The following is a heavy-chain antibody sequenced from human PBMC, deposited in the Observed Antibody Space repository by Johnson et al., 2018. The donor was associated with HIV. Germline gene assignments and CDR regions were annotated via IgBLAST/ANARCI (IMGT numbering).Heavy chain of an antibody. J-gene: IGHJ3*02. CDR1: GFTVSSNY. V-gene: IGHV3-30*03. CDR3: ARRSWAFDAFDI. Sequence: QVQLVESGGGLVKPGGSLRLSCAASGFTVSSNYMSWVRQAPGKGLEWGAVISYDGSNKYYSDSVKGRFPISRDHSKNTLYLQMNSLRAEDTAVYYCARRSWAFDAFDIWGQGTMVTVSS. D-gene: IGHD1-26*01. CDR2: ISYDGSNK.